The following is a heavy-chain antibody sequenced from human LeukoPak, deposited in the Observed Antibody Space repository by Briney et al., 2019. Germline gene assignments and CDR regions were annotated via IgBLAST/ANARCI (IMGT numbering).Heavy chain of an antibody. J-gene: IGHJ6*03. CDR3: ARSPGGYYYYMDV. D-gene: IGHD3-10*01. CDR2: ITSGNYV. CDR1: GFTVSSNY. V-gene: IGHV3-69-1*01. Sequence: NPGGSLRLSCAASGFTVSSNYMSWVRQAPGKGLEWVSSITSGNYVFYADSLKGRFTISRDNAKNSLYLQMNSLTAEDTAVYYCARSPGGYYYYMDVWGRGTTVTVSS.